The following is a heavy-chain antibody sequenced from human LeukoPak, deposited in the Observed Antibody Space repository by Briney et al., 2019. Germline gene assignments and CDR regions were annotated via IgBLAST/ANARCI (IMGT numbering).Heavy chain of an antibody. D-gene: IGHD3-22*01. CDR1: GGSISSYY. V-gene: IGHV4-59*01. J-gene: IGHJ4*02. CDR3: ASGYGYDSSGYYYDY. Sequence: KPSETLSLTCTVSGGSISSYYWSWIRQPPGKGLEWIGYIYHSGSTNYNPSLKSRVTISVDTSKNQFSLKLSSVTAADTAVYYCASGYGYDSSGYYYDYWGQGTLVTVSS. CDR2: IYHSGST.